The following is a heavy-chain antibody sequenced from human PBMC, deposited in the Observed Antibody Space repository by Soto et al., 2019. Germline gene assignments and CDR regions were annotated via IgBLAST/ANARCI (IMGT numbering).Heavy chain of an antibody. J-gene: IGHJ5*02. CDR3: ARIILTGYYGLEP. Sequence: QVQLQESGPGLVKPSETLSLTCSVSGDSLTSYYWTWVRQPPGKGLEWIGYIYYNGKTNYNPSLKSRVTISMDLSKNQFSLELRSLTAADTAVYYCARIILTGYYGLEPWGQGTLVIVSA. D-gene: IGHD3-9*01. CDR2: IYYNGKT. V-gene: IGHV4-59*01. CDR1: GDSLTSYY.